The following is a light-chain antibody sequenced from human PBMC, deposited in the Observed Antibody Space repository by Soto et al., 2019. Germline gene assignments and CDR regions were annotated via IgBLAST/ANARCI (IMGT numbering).Light chain of an antibody. V-gene: IGKV3-20*01. J-gene: IGKJ1*01. Sequence: EIVLTQSPGTLSLSPGERATLSCRASQSVSNNYLAWFQQTPGQAPRLLIYDTSRRATGIPERFSRSGSGTDFTLTISRLEPEDSAMYYCQQYGNSPRTFGQGTKVEIK. CDR2: DTS. CDR3: QQYGNSPRT. CDR1: QSVSNNY.